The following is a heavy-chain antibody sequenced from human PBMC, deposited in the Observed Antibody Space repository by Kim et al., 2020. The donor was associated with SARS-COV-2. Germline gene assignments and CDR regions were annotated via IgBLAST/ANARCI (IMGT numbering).Heavy chain of an antibody. Sequence: GESLKISCKGSGYSFTSYWIGWVRQMPGKGLEWMGIIYPGDSDTRYSPSFQGQVTISADKSISTAYLQWSSLKASDTAMYYCARQSRRKGGWSLESYSAFDIWGQGTMVTVSS. J-gene: IGHJ3*02. V-gene: IGHV5-51*01. CDR3: ARQSRRKGGWSLESYSAFDI. CDR1: GYSFTSYW. D-gene: IGHD1-26*01. CDR2: IYPGDSDT.